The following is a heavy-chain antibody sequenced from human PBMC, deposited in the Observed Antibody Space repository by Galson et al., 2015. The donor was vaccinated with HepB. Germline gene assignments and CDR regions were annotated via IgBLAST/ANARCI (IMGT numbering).Heavy chain of an antibody. J-gene: IGHJ4*02. CDR2: ISGYNSYT. V-gene: IGHV1-18*01. CDR1: RDNFDTHV. D-gene: IGHD5-24*01. Sequence: SVKVSCMDSRDNFDTHVLNCVRQAHGQGLEWMGWISGYNSYTKYAQKFQDRVTMTTDTSRATGYLELRSLTPDDTAIYYCARGGMAAIGGPTFELWGQGTLVTVSS. CDR3: ARGGMAAIGGPTFEL.